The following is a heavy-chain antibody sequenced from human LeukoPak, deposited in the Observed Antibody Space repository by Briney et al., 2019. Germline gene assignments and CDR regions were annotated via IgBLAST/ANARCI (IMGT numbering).Heavy chain of an antibody. V-gene: IGHV3-7*01. CDR3: VCLKLGVAFDI. CDR1: GFTFSPYW. J-gene: IGHJ3*02. Sequence: GGSLRLSCAASGFTFSPYWLTWVRQAPGKGLEVVANIKEDGSETYYVDSVKGRFTISRDNAKNSLFLQMNSLRVEDTAVYYCVCLKLGVAFDIWGQGTMVSVSS. CDR2: IKEDGSET. D-gene: IGHD7-27*01.